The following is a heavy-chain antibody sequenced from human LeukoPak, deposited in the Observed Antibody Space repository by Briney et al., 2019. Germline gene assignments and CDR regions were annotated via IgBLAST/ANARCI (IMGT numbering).Heavy chain of an antibody. V-gene: IGHV3-64*04. Sequence: GGSLRLSCSASGFTFSNYAMHWVRKAPGKGLEYVSAIRSHGGSTDYAAPVKGSFTISRDDSKNTLYLQMNSLKTEDTAVYYCATGLLGKWGQGTLVTVSS. CDR2: IRSHGGST. D-gene: IGHD2-21*01. CDR1: GFTFSNYA. J-gene: IGHJ4*02. CDR3: ATGLLGK.